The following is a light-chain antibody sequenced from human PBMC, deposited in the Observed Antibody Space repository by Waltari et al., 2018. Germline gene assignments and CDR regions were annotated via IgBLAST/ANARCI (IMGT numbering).Light chain of an antibody. J-gene: IGKJ1*01. CDR3: QHYVRLPAT. CDR1: QSISKY. Sequence: EIMLTQSPGTLSLSPGERATLSCRAGQSISKYLAWYQQKPGQAPRLLIYGASSRATGIPDRFSGSGSGTDFSLTISRLEPQDFAVYYCQHYVRLPATFGQGTKVEIK. CDR2: GAS. V-gene: IGKV3-20*01.